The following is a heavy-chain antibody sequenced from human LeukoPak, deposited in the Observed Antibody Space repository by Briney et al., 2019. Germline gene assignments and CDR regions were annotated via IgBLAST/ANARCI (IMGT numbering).Heavy chain of an antibody. J-gene: IGHJ4*02. D-gene: IGHD4-17*01. CDR3: ARGPDFGDRLDYFDY. V-gene: IGHV3-7*01. Sequence: GGFLRPSCAASGFTFSRHWMGWVRQAPGKGLEWVANIKQDASQYYVDSVRGRFIISRDNAKNSLSLQMNSLRLEDTAVYYCARGPDFGDRLDYFDYWGQGTLVTVSS. CDR2: IKQDASQ. CDR1: GFTFSRHW.